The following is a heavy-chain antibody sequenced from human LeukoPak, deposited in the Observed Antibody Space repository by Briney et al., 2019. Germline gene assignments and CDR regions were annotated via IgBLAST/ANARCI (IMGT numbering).Heavy chain of an antibody. Sequence: PSETLSLTCTVSGGSISSNSYYWGWIRQPPGKGLEWIGSIYYSGSTYYNPSLKSRVTISVDTSKNQFSLKLNSVTAADTAVYYCARDESPLLAGGAFDIWGQGTVVTASS. CDR1: GGSISSNSYY. J-gene: IGHJ3*02. D-gene: IGHD3-3*02. V-gene: IGHV4-39*07. CDR2: IYYSGST. CDR3: ARDESPLLAGGAFDI.